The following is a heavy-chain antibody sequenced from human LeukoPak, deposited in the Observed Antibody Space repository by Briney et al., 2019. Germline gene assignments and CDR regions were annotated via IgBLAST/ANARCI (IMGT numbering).Heavy chain of an antibody. J-gene: IGHJ6*04. V-gene: IGHV3-30*18. Sequence: GGSLRLSCAASGFTFSSHGMHWVRQAPGKGLEWVAVISYDGSNKYYADSVKGRFTISRDNSKNTLYLQMNSLRAEDTAVYYCAKANIVATSGMDVWGKGTTVTVSS. CDR1: GFTFSSHG. CDR3: AKANIVATSGMDV. D-gene: IGHD5-12*01. CDR2: ISYDGSNK.